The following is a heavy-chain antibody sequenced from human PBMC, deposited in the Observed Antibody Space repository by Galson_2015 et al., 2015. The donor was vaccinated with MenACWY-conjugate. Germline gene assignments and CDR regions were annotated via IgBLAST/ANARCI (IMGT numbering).Heavy chain of an antibody. D-gene: IGHD2-8*02. V-gene: IGHV3-74*01. J-gene: IGHJ6*02. Sequence: NTNYAQKLQGRFTISRDNAKNTVYVQMNSLRPEDTAVYYCARGYCTGGNCYFGLEVWGRGTTVTVSS. CDR2: NT. CDR3: ARGYCTGGNCYFGLEV.